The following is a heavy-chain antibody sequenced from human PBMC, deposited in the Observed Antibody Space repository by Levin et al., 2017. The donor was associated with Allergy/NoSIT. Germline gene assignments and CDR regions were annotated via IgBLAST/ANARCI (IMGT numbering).Heavy chain of an antibody. D-gene: IGHD3-22*01. CDR1: GYTFRNYG. J-gene: IGHJ4*02. CDR2: ISADNGKT. V-gene: IGHV1-18*01. Sequence: ASVKVSCKASGYTFRNYGISWVRQAPGQGLEWMGWISADNGKTDYAQNFHGRVTMTTDTGTSTAYMELRSLRPEDTAVYYGARSRYYDSSGFYHTAYWGQGTPVTVSS. CDR3: ARSRYYDSSGFYHTAY.